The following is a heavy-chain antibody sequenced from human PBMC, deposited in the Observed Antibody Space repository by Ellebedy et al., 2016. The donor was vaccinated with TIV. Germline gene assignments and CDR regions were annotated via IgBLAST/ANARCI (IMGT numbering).Heavy chain of an antibody. V-gene: IGHV4-34*01. Sequence: MPSETLSLTCAVYGGSFSGYYWSWIRQPPGKGLEWIGEINHSGSTNYNPSLKSRVTISVDTSKNQFSLKPSSVTAADTAVYYCARVNYYDSSGYYYFSSWFDPWGQGTLVTVSS. D-gene: IGHD3-22*01. CDR3: ARVNYYDSSGYYYFSSWFDP. CDR1: GGSFSGYY. J-gene: IGHJ5*02. CDR2: INHSGST.